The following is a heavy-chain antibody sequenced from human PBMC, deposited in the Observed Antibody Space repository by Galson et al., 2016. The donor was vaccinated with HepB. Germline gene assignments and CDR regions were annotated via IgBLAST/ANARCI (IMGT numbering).Heavy chain of an antibody. D-gene: IGHD2/OR15-2a*01. CDR2: IYYSSST. Sequence: SETLSLTCTVSGGSMTGHYWGWIRQPPGKGLEWIGYIYYSSSTNYSPSLQSRITMSVDTSKNQLSLEVRSVTAADTALYFCARSPNYFTLYGLDVWGQGTAVTVSS. CDR3: ARSPNYFTLYGLDV. CDR1: GGSMTGHY. J-gene: IGHJ6*02. V-gene: IGHV4-59*08.